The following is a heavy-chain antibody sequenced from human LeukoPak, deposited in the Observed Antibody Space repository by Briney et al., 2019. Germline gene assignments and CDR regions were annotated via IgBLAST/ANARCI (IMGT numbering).Heavy chain of an antibody. D-gene: IGHD1-26*01. CDR1: GGTFSSYT. Sequence: SLKVSCKTSGGTFSSYTVSSVRHAPGQGLEWMGRIIPIIGIANNAQKFQGRVTITADKSTSTAYMELSSLRSEDTAVYYCARFSGSASIGAFDIWGQGTMVTVSS. V-gene: IGHV1-69*02. CDR3: ARFSGSASIGAFDI. CDR2: IIPIIGIA. J-gene: IGHJ3*02.